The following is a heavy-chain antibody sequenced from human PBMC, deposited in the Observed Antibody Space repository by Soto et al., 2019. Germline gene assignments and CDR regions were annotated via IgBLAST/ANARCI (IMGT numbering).Heavy chain of an antibody. Sequence: RRLSCAASGFTSSSYSMNWVRQAPGKGLEWVSSISSSSSYIYYADSVKGRFTISRDNAKNSLYLQMNSLRAEDTAVYYCARVIAAPSTWYFDLWGRGTLVTVSS. CDR3: ARVIAAPSTWYFDL. CDR2: ISSSSSYI. V-gene: IGHV3-21*01. CDR1: GFTSSSYS. D-gene: IGHD6-6*01. J-gene: IGHJ2*01.